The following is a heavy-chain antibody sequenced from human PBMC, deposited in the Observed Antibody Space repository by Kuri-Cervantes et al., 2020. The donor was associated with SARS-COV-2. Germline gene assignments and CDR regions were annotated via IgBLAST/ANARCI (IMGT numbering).Heavy chain of an antibody. D-gene: IGHD3-10*01. J-gene: IGHJ5*02. CDR3: AKSLGEFYYGSGAGEWFDP. CDR1: GFTFSSYA. V-gene: IGHV3-23*01. Sequence: GESLKISCADSGFTFSSYAMSWVRQAPGKGLEWVSAISGSGGSTYYADSVKGRFTISRDNSKNTLYLQMNSLRAEDTAVYYCAKSLGEFYYGSGAGEWFDPWGQGTLVTVSS. CDR2: ISGSGGST.